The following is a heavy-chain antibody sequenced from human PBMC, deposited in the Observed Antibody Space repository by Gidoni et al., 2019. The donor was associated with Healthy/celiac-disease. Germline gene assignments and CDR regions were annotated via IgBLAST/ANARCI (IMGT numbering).Heavy chain of an antibody. Sequence: QVQLVQSGAAVKKPGASVTVSCEASVYTFTSYGISWVRQGPGQGLEWMGWSSAYNGNTNYAQKLQGRVTMTTDTSTSTAYMELRSLRSDDTAVYYCARLLRSEWELNYWGQGTLVTVSS. CDR1: VYTFTSYG. V-gene: IGHV1-18*04. CDR2: SSAYNGNT. D-gene: IGHD1-26*01. CDR3: ARLLRSEWELNY. J-gene: IGHJ4*02.